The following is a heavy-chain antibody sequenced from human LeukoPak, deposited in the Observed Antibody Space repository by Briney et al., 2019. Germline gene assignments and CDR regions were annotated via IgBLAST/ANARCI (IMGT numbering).Heavy chain of an antibody. CDR2: ISIGSSNI. D-gene: IGHD3-10*01. CDR1: GFTFSSYS. Sequence: GGSLRLSCAASGFTFSSYSMNWFRQAPGKGLEWVSHISIGSSNIYYADSVKGRFTISRDNSKNTLYLQMNSLRAEDTAVYYCATPKGGSGSHRAPLEYWGQGTLVTVST. J-gene: IGHJ4*02. CDR3: ATPKGGSGSHRAPLEY. V-gene: IGHV3-48*01.